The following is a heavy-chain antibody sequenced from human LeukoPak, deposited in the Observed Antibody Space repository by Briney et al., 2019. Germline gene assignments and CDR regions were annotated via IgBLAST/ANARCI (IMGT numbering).Heavy chain of an antibody. CDR3: ARVYHYDFWSGYPSDAFDI. V-gene: IGHV4-4*07. CDR2: IYTSGST. D-gene: IGHD3-3*01. J-gene: IGHJ3*02. CDR1: GGSISSYY. Sequence: SETLSLTCTVSGGSISSYYWSWIRQPAGKGLEWIGRIYTSGSTNYNPSLKSRVTISVDTSKNQFSLKLSSVTAADTAVYYCARVYHYDFWSGYPSDAFDIWGQGTMVTVSS.